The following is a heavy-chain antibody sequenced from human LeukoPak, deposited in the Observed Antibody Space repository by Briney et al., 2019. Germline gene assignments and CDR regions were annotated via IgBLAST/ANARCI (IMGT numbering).Heavy chain of an antibody. CDR2: ISWNSGSI. J-gene: IGHJ5*02. D-gene: IGHD3-22*01. CDR1: GFTFDDYA. Sequence: PGRSLRLSCAASGFTFDDYAMHWVRQAPGKGLEWVSGISWNSGSIGYADSVKGRFTISRDNVKNSLYLQMNSPRAEDTALYYCAKGHSSGYSNWFDPWGQGTLVTVSS. V-gene: IGHV3-9*01. CDR3: AKGHSSGYSNWFDP.